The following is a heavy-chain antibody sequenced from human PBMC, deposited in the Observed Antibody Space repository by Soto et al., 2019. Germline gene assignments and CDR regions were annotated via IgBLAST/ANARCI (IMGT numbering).Heavy chain of an antibody. CDR2: IIPIFGTA. V-gene: IGHV1-69*13. CDR3: ASLAPTIVLRYFDWFRGDAFDI. J-gene: IGHJ3*02. CDR1: GGTFSSYA. Sequence: SVKVSCKASGGTFSSYAISWVRQAPGQGLEWMGGIIPIFGTANYAQKFQGRVTITADESTSTAYMELSSLRSEDTAVYYCASLAPTIVLRYFDWFRGDAFDIWGQGTMVTVSS. D-gene: IGHD3-9*01.